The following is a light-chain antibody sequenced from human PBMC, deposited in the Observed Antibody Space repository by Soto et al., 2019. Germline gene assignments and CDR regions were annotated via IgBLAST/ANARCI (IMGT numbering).Light chain of an antibody. CDR3: QQYGSSPPNT. Sequence: IVVTQSPGTLSFSPGEGATLSCRASESISSSYLAWYQQKPGQAPRLLIYAASSRATGIPDRFSGSGSGTDFTLTISRLEPEDFAVYYCQQYGSSPPNTSGQGTRLEIK. V-gene: IGKV3-20*01. CDR1: ESISSSY. CDR2: AAS. J-gene: IGKJ5*01.